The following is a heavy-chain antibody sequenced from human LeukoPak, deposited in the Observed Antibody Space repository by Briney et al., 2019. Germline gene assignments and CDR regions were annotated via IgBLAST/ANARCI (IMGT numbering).Heavy chain of an antibody. J-gene: IGHJ4*02. CDR1: GFILSSYS. V-gene: IGHV3-21*01. CDR3: ARAANYGWDY. Sequence: PGGSLRLSCAASGFILSSYSMNWVRQAPGKGLEWVSSISSSSSYIYYADSVKGRFTISRDNAKNSLYLQMNSLRAEDTAVYYCARAANYGWDYWGQGTLVTVSS. CDR2: ISSSSSYI. D-gene: IGHD4-17*01.